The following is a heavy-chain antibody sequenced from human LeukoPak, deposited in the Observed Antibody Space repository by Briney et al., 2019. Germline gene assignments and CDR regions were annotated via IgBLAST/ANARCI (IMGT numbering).Heavy chain of an antibody. V-gene: IGHV3-74*01. J-gene: IGHJ4*02. CDR3: ARGSRGVDS. CDR1: GFDFSDYW. Sequence: GGSLRLSCAASGFDFSDYWMHWVRQASGKGPVWVSRTNSDGCSTDYADSVKGRFTVSRDNAKNTLYLQMNSLRAEDTAVYFCARGSRGVDSWGQGTLVTVSS. D-gene: IGHD5-12*01. CDR2: TNSDGCST.